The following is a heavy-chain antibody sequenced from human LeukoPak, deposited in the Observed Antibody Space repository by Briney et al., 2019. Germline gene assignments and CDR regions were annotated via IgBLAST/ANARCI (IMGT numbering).Heavy chain of an antibody. CDR1: GFTFSSYA. CDR3: AKSGDSSSWYFDY. J-gene: IGHJ4*02. D-gene: IGHD6-13*01. V-gene: IGHV3-23*01. CDR2: ISGSGGST. Sequence: GGSLRLSCAASGFTFSSYAMSWVRQAPGKGLEWVSAISGSGGSTCYADSVKGRFTISRDNSKNTPYLQMNSLRAEDTAVYYCAKSGDSSSWYFDYWGQGTLVTVSS.